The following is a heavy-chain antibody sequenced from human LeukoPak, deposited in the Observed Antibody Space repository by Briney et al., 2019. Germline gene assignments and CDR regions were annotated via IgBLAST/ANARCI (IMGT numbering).Heavy chain of an antibody. CDR2: GYCNGRS. CDR3: ARAGSSGPYCTIGSCYGMDV. CDR1: GVSINNPNYC. Sequence: SQTLSLTCTVSGVSINNPNYCWSWVRQPPGKGLEWVGYGYCNGRSYYNPSLRSRLTMTVDTSSNQFSLELSSVTAADTAVYYCARAGSSGPYCTIGSCYGMDVWGQGTTATVSS. J-gene: IGHJ6*02. V-gene: IGHV4-30-4*08. D-gene: IGHD2-8*01.